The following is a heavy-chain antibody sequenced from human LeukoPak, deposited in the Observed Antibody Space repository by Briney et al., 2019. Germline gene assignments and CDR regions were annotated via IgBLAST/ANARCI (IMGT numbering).Heavy chain of an antibody. V-gene: IGHV3-21*01. CDR1: GFTFSSYS. D-gene: IGHD1-14*01. CDR2: ISSRSSCI. CDR3: ARDVSRGTSSDP. J-gene: IGHJ5*02. Sequence: GGSLRLSCAASGFTFSSYSMNSVRQAPGKGLEWVSSISSRSSCIYYADSVKGRFTISRDNAKNSLYLQMHSMRAEDTAVYHCARDVSRGTSSDPWGQGTLVTVSS.